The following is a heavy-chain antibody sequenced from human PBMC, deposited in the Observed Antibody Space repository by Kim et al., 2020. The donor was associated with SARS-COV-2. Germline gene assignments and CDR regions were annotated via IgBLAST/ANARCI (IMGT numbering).Heavy chain of an antibody. J-gene: IGHJ4*02. CDR3: AGYIVGQGGRGY. CDR1: GGFISNNH. CDR2: TYESGSI. Sequence: SETLSLTCTVSGGFISNNHWSWIRQSPGKGLEWIGHTYESGSIHYNPSLNSRVTISVDRSKNQFSLELTSVTAADTAVYYCAGYIVGQGGRGYWGQGTL. V-gene: IGHV4-59*01. D-gene: IGHD1-26*01.